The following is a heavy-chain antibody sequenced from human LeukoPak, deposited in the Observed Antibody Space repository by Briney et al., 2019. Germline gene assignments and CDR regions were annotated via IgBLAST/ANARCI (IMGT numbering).Heavy chain of an antibody. CDR1: GFTVSTNF. J-gene: IGHJ4*02. Sequence: GGSLRLSCVVSGFTVSTNFMSWVRQAPGERLEWVSVIYSGGSTYYADSVKGRFTISRDNSKNTLHLQMNSLRAEDTAVYYCARTRVDTTTFDYFDYWGQGTLVTVSS. V-gene: IGHV3-53*01. D-gene: IGHD4-11*01. CDR3: ARTRVDTTTFDYFDY. CDR2: IYSGGST.